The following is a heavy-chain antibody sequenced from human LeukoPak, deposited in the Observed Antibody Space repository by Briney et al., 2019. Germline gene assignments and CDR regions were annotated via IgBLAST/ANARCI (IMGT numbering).Heavy chain of an antibody. CDR3: AKDYHPFDY. CDR2: ISWNSGSI. CDR1: GFTFDDYA. V-gene: IGHV3-9*01. Sequence: GGSLRLSCAASGFTFDDYAMHWVRQAPGKGLEWVSGISWNSGSIGYADSVKGRFTISRDNSKNTLYLQMNSLRAEDTAVYYCAKDYHPFDYWGQGTLVTVSS. J-gene: IGHJ4*02.